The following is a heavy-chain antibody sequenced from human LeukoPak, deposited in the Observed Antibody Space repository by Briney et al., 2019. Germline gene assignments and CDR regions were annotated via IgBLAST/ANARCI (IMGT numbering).Heavy chain of an antibody. V-gene: IGHV3-7*05. J-gene: IGHJ4*02. CDR2: KREDGGEK. CDR1: GFTFSTYW. Sequence: GGSLRLSCAASGFTFSTYWMSWVRQVPGKGLEWVANKREDGGEKYYVGSVKGRFTISRDNAENSLYLQMNSLRAEDTAVYYCARINTAIFSSSDYWGQGTLVTVSS. D-gene: IGHD2-21*02. CDR3: ARINTAIFSSSDY.